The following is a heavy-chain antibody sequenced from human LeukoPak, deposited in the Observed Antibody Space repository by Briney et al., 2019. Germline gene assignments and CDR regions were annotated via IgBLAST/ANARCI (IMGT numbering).Heavy chain of an antibody. CDR3: ATSTIFGVDPPYYYYGMDV. CDR1: GYTLTELS. CDR2: FDPEDGET. Sequence: ASVKVSCKVSGYTLTELSMHWVRQAPGKGLEWMGWFDPEDGETIYAQKFQGRVTMTEDISTDTAYMELSSLRSEDTAVYYCATSTIFGVDPPYYYYGMDVWGQGTTVTVSS. D-gene: IGHD3-3*01. V-gene: IGHV1-24*01. J-gene: IGHJ6*02.